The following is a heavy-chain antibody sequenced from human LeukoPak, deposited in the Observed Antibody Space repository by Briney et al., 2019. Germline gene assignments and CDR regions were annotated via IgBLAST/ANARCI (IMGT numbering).Heavy chain of an antibody. D-gene: IGHD3-22*01. V-gene: IGHV3-23*01. J-gene: IGHJ3*02. CDR1: GFTFSSYW. Sequence: PGGSLRLSCAASGFTFSSYWMSWVRQAPGKGLEWVSAISGSGGSTYYADSVKGRFTISRDNSKNTLYLQMNSLRAEDTAVYYCAKDVRYYYDSSGSPDAFDIWGQGTMVTVSS. CDR2: ISGSGGST. CDR3: AKDVRYYYDSSGSPDAFDI.